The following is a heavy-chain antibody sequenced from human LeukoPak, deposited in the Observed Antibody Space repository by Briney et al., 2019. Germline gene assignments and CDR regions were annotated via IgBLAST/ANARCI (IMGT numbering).Heavy chain of an antibody. D-gene: IGHD2-15*01. CDR1: GYTFTGYY. J-gene: IGHJ4*02. Sequence: ASVKVSCKASGYTFTGYYMHWVRQAPGQGLEWMGWINPNSGGTNYAQKFQGRVTMTRDTSISTAYMELSRLRSDDTAVYYCARDGQKDTSDPDYWGQGTLVTVSS. CDR3: ARDGQKDTSDPDY. V-gene: IGHV1-2*02. CDR2: INPNSGGT.